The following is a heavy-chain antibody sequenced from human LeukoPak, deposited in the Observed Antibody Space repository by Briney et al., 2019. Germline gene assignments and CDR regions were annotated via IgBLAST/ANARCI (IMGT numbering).Heavy chain of an antibody. CDR2: IYYSGST. J-gene: IGHJ4*02. CDR3: AGRVLAYCGGDCYSHED. V-gene: IGHV4-59*01. CDR1: GGSISSYY. D-gene: IGHD2-21*02. Sequence: SETLSLTCTVSGGSISSYYWSWIRQPPGEGLEWIGYIYYSGSTNYNPSLKSRVTISVDTSKNQFSLKLSSVTAADTAVYYCAGRVLAYCGGDCYSHEDWGQGTLVTVSS.